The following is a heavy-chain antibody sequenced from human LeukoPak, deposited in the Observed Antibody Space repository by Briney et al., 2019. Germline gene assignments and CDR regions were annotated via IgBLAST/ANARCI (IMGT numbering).Heavy chain of an antibody. Sequence: ASVKVSCKASGYTFTGYYMHWVRQAPGQGLEWMGRINPNSGGTNYAQKFQGRVTMTRDTSISTAYMELSRLRSDDTAVYYCARGEWELLPGDWFDPWGQGTLATVSS. V-gene: IGHV1-2*06. J-gene: IGHJ5*02. D-gene: IGHD1-26*01. CDR1: GYTFTGYY. CDR2: INPNSGGT. CDR3: ARGEWELLPGDWFDP.